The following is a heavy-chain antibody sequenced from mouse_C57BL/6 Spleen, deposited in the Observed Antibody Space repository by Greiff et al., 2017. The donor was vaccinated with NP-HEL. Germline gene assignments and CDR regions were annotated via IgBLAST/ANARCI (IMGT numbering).Heavy chain of an antibody. CDR3: ARRLGYGSSPYYAMDY. CDR2: ISSGSSTI. V-gene: IGHV5-17*01. D-gene: IGHD1-1*01. J-gene: IGHJ4*01. Sequence: DVMLVESGGGLVKPGGSLKLSCAASGFTFSDYGMHWVRQAPEKGLEWVAYISSGSSTIYYADTVKGRFTISRDNAKNTLFLQMTSLRSEDTAMYYCARRLGYGSSPYYAMDYWGQGTSVTVSS. CDR1: GFTFSDYG.